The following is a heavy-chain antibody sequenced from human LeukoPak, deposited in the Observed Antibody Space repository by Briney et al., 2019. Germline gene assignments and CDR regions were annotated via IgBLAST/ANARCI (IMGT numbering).Heavy chain of an antibody. Sequence: SETLSLTCAVYGGSFSGYYWSWIRQPPGKGLEWIGEINHSGSTNCNPSLKSRVTISVDTSKNQFSLKLSSVTAADTAVYYCARGNIVVVTAVIDYWGQGTLVTVSS. J-gene: IGHJ4*02. CDR3: ARGNIVVVTAVIDY. CDR2: INHSGST. V-gene: IGHV4-34*01. CDR1: GGSFSGYY. D-gene: IGHD2-21*02.